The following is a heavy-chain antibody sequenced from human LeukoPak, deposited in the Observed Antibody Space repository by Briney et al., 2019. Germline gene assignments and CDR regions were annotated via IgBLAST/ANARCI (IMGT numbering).Heavy chain of an antibody. V-gene: IGHV4-39*01. Sequence: RPSETLSLTCTVSGGSISSSSYYWGWIRQPPGKGLEWIGSIYYSGSTYYNPSLKSRVTISVDTSKNQFSLKLSSVTAADTAVYYCARHVRYGSGHVDYWGQGTLVTVSS. D-gene: IGHD3-10*01. CDR1: GGSISSSSYY. CDR3: ARHVRYGSGHVDY. J-gene: IGHJ4*02. CDR2: IYYSGST.